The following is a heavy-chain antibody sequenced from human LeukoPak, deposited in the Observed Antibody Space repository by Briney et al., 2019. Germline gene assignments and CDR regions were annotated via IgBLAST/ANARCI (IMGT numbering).Heavy chain of an antibody. V-gene: IGHV4-30-2*01. CDR3: ARGYCSSTSCYGFDY. D-gene: IGHD2-2*01. CDR2: IYHSGST. Sequence: PSQTLSLTCAVSGGSISSGGYSWSWIRQPPGKGLEWIGYIYHSGSTYYNPSLKSRVTISVDRSKNQFFLKLSSVTAADTAVYYCARGYCSSTSCYGFDYWGQGTLVTVSS. CDR1: GGSISSGGYS. J-gene: IGHJ4*02.